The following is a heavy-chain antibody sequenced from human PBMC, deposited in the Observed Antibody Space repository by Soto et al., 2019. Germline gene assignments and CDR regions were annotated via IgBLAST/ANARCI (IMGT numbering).Heavy chain of an antibody. Sequence: QVQLVQSGAEVKKPGSSVKVSCKASGGTFSSYTISWVRQAPGQGLEWMGRIIPILGIANYAQKFQGRVTITADKSTSTAYMELGSLCSEDTAVYYCAGEGEGGGGYDWLQGVSDYWGQGTLFAVSS. CDR2: IIPILGIA. CDR3: AGEGEGGGGYDWLQGVSDY. D-gene: IGHD5-12*01. V-gene: IGHV1-69*08. CDR1: GGTFSSYT. J-gene: IGHJ4*02.